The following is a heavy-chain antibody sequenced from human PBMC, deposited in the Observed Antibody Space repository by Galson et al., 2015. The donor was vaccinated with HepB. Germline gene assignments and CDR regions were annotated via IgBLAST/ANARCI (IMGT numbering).Heavy chain of an antibody. D-gene: IGHD1-1*01. Sequence: SLRLSCAASGFTFDGYAMSWVRQAPGKGLEWVSTISGDTTNTYYADSVKGRFTTSRANSKNTVYLQLSSLRAEDTAKYFCAKKGSNNWHIYFDVWGRGTPVTVSS. V-gene: IGHV3-23*01. CDR3: AKKGSNNWHIYFDV. CDR1: GFTFDGYA. J-gene: IGHJ2*01. CDR2: ISGDTTNT.